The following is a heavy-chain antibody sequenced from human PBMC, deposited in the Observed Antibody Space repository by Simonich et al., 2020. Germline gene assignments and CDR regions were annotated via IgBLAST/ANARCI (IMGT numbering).Heavy chain of an antibody. CDR3: ARDGERYCGGDCYSYFDY. CDR2: ISYDGNNK. CDR1: GFTFSSYA. J-gene: IGHJ4*02. V-gene: IGHV3-30*07. Sequence: QVQLVESGGGVVQPGRSLRLSCAASGFTFSSYAMHWVRQAPGKGLEWVAVISYDGNNKSNADSEKGRFTITRDNSKNTLYLQMNSLRAEDTAVYYCARDGERYCGGDCYSYFDYWGQGTLVTVSS. D-gene: IGHD2-21*02.